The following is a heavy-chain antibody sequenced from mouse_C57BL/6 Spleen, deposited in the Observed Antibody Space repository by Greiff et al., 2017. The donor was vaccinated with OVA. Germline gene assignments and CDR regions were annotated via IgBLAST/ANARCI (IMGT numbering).Heavy chain of an antibody. V-gene: IGHV1-54*01. CDR2: INPGRGGT. D-gene: IGHD2-1*01. J-gene: IGHJ3*01. Sequence: QVQLQQSGAELVRPGTSVKVSCKASGYAFTNYLIEWVKQRPGQGLEWIGVINPGRGGTNYNEKFKGKATLTADKSSSTAYMQLSSLTSEDSAVYFCARGASYGNYGLPFAYWGQGTLVTVSA. CDR3: ARGASYGNYGLPFAY. CDR1: GYAFTNYL.